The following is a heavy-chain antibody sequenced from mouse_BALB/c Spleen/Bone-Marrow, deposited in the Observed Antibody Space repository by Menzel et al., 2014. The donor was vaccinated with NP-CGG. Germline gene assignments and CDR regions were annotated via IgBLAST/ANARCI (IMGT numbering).Heavy chain of an antibody. D-gene: IGHD3-3*01. J-gene: IGHJ3*01. V-gene: IGHV4-1*02. CDR3: ERLGDRGWCAY. CDR2: IHPHSSTI. Sequence: DVMLVESGGGLVQPGGSLTLSCAASGFDFSRYWMRWVRPAPGKGLEWIGDIHPHSSTINSTPSLTDKCIISRDNAKNTLYQQMSKVRTEDTAIYYWERLGDRGWCAYGGQGTLVTGYA. CDR1: GFDFSRYW.